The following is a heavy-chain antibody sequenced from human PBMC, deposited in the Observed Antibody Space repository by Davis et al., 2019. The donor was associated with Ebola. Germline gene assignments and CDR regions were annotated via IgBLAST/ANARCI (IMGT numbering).Heavy chain of an antibody. V-gene: IGHV1-8*03. Sequence: ASVKVSCKASGYTFTSYDINWVRQATGQGLEWMGWMNPNSGNTGYAQKFQGRVTITRNTSISTAYMELSSLRSEDTAVYYCARGPFGRRGLDYWGQGTLVTVSS. J-gene: IGHJ4*02. CDR2: MNPNSGNT. CDR3: ARGPFGRRGLDY. D-gene: IGHD3-10*01. CDR1: GYTFTSYD.